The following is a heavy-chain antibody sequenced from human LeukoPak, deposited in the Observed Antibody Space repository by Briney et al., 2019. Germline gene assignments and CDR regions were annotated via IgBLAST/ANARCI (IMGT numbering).Heavy chain of an antibody. CDR2: IFYNGST. CDR3: ARGEWDLLFDY. J-gene: IGHJ4*02. D-gene: IGHD1-26*01. CDR1: GGSISGYY. V-gene: IGHV4-59*01. Sequence: SETLSLTCTVSGGSISGYYWSWIRQPPGKGLEWIGYIFYNGSTNYNPFLKSRVTISVDTSKNQFSLKLSSVTAADTAVYYCARGEWDLLFDYWGQGTLVTVSS.